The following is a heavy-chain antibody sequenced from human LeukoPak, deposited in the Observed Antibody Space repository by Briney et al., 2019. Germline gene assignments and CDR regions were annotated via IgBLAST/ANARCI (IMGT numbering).Heavy chain of an antibody. CDR1: GFTFSSYW. J-gene: IGHJ4*02. CDR2: IKQDGSEK. Sequence: GGSLRLSCAASGFTFSSYWMSWVRQAPGKGLEWVANIKQDGSEKYYVDSVRGRFTISRDNAKNSLYLQMNSLRAEDTAVYYCARNSLTRFGGYDFWSGDFDYWGQGTLVTVSS. CDR3: ARNSLTRFGGYDFWSGDFDY. V-gene: IGHV3-7*01. D-gene: IGHD3-3*01.